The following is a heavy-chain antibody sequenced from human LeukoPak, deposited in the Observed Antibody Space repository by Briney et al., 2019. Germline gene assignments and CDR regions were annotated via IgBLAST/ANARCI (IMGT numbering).Heavy chain of an antibody. V-gene: IGHV4-59*11. D-gene: IGHD2/OR15-2a*01. CDR2: VFDSGST. CDR3: AKHLTNAFYDMIWFDP. Sequence: SETLSLTCSVSGGSINNHYWSWIRQTPGKGLEWIGYVFDSGSTNYNPSVESRVTISVDTSRNQFSLRLSSVTAADTAVYYCAKHLTNAFYDMIWFDPWGQGILVTVSS. CDR1: GGSINNHY. J-gene: IGHJ5*02.